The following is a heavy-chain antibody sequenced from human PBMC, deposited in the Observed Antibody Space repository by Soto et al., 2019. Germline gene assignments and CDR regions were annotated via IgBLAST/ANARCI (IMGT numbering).Heavy chain of an antibody. J-gene: IGHJ4*02. Sequence: PSETLSLTCAVYGGSFSGYYWSWIRQPPGKGLEWIAYIDSSGSTKYNPSLKSRVTISLDTSRNQLSLKLNSVTAADTAVYYCAREGYSSRWNPIDYWGQGTLVTVSS. D-gene: IGHD6-13*01. CDR3: AREGYSSRWNPIDY. CDR2: IDSSGST. CDR1: GGSFSGYY. V-gene: IGHV4-59*01.